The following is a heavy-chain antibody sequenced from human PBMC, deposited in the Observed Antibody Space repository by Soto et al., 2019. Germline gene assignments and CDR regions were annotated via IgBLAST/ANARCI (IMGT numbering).Heavy chain of an antibody. CDR1: GFTFSSYA. Sequence: HPGGSLRLSCAASGFTFSSYAMSWVRQAPGKGLEWVSAISGSGGSTYYADSVKGRFTISRDNSKNTLYLQMNSLRAEDTAVYYCAKYIVGATHVFDYWGQRTLVTVSS. V-gene: IGHV3-23*01. CDR3: AKYIVGATHVFDY. D-gene: IGHD1-26*01. J-gene: IGHJ4*02. CDR2: ISGSGGST.